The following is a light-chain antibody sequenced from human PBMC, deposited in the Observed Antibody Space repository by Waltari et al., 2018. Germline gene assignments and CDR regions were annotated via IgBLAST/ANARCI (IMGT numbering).Light chain of an antibody. CDR3: QSGGTIIWV. J-gene: IGLJ3*02. CDR1: SAHSHSA. V-gene: IGLV4-69*02. CDR2: LNSDGCH. Sequence: QLALTQSPSASASLGASVKLTCTLSSAHSHSAIAWHQRHPEKGPRYVMKLNSDGCHIKGDVIPHRFAGSSAGAGRYLTITSLHADDEADYYYQSGGTIIWVFGGGTKLTVL.